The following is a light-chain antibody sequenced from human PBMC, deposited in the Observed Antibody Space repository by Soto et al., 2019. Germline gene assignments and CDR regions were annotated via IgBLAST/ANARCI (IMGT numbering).Light chain of an antibody. CDR3: AAWDDSLNGFYV. J-gene: IGLJ1*01. Sequence: QSALTQPASVSGSPGQSITISCTGTSGDIGSYNRVSWYQQHPGKAPKLIIYEVTDRPSGVSNRFSGSKSGNTASLTISGLQAEDEAEYYCAAWDDSLNGFYVFGTGTQLTVL. CDR2: EVT. CDR1: SGDIGSYNR. V-gene: IGLV2-14*01.